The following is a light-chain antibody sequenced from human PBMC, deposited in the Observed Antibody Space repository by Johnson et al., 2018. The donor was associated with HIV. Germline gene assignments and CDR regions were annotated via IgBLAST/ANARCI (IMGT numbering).Light chain of an antibody. V-gene: IGLV1-51*02. CDR3: ATWDSSLSGGV. Sequence: QPVLTQPPSVSAAQGQKVTVSCSGSSSNIGNKDVSWYQQLPGAAPKLLIYENNKRPSGIPDRFSGSKSGTSATLGITGLQTGDEADYYCATWDSSLSGGVFGTGTKVTVL. J-gene: IGLJ1*01. CDR2: ENN. CDR1: SSNIGNKD.